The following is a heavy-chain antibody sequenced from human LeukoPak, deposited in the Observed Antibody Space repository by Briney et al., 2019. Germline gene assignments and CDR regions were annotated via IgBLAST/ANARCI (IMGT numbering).Heavy chain of an antibody. J-gene: IGHJ5*02. CDR1: GYTFTSYG. V-gene: IGHV1-18*01. Sequence: ASVKVSCKASGYTFTSYGISWVRQAPGQGREWMGWISAYSGNTNYAQKLQGRVTMTTGTSTSTAYMELRSLRSDDTAVYYCARAVRQGSWYFKSNWFDPWGQGTLVTVSS. D-gene: IGHD6-13*01. CDR3: ARAVRQGSWYFKSNWFDP. CDR2: ISAYSGNT.